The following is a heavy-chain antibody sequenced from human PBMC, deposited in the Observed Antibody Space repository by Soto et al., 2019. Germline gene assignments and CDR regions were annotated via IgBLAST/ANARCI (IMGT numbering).Heavy chain of an antibody. CDR3: AKTTGFYYYMDV. Sequence: QVQLQQWGAGLLKPSETLSLTCAVYGGSFSGYYWNWIRQPPGKGLEWIGEINHSGSTNYNPSLKSRVTISVDTSRNYFSLKLSSVTAADTAVYYCAKTTGFYYYMDVWGKGTTVTVSS. CDR2: INHSGST. V-gene: IGHV4-34*01. CDR1: GGSFSGYY. D-gene: IGHD4-4*01. J-gene: IGHJ6*03.